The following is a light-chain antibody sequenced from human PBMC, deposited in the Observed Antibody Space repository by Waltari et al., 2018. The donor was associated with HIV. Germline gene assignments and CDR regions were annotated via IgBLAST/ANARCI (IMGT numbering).Light chain of an antibody. Sequence: QRVLTQSPSASASLGASVTLTCTLSSDFSDYAIAWHQQHPEKGPRYLMKVYNDGSHYTGDVPPDRFSGSGSGAERYLIISSLQSEDEADYYCQTWGSGIWVFGGGTKLTVL. CDR1: SDFSDYA. J-gene: IGLJ3*02. V-gene: IGLV4-69*01. CDR3: QTWGSGIWV. CDR2: VYNDGSH.